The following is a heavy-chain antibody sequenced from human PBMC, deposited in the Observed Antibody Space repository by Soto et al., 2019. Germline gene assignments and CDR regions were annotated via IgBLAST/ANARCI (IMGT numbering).Heavy chain of an antibody. V-gene: IGHV2-5*02. D-gene: IGHD3-3*02. CDR3: AHAFGGTRWPNDAFDI. Sequence: QITLKESGPTLVKPTQSLTLTCTVSGFSLSGDGVGVGWIRQPPGKALEWLALIYWDDDQRYSPSLKTRLTITKDTSKIQVVLTMTNMDPVDTATYYCAHAFGGTRWPNDAFDIWGQGTVVTVSS. CDR1: GFSLSGDGVG. CDR2: IYWDDDQ. J-gene: IGHJ3*02.